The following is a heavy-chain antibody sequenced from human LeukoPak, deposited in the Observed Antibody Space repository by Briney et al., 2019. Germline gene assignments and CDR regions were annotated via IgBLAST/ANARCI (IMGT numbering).Heavy chain of an antibody. V-gene: IGHV3-48*02. CDR3: ARDPGLDY. J-gene: IGHJ4*02. Sequence: GGSLRLSCAASGFTFNSYSMNWVRQAPGKGLEWVSYISGSSSTIYYADSVKGRFTISRDNAKNSPYLQMNSLRDEDTAVYYSARDPGLDYWGQGTLVAVSS. D-gene: IGHD7-27*01. CDR1: GFTFNSYS. CDR2: ISGSSSTI.